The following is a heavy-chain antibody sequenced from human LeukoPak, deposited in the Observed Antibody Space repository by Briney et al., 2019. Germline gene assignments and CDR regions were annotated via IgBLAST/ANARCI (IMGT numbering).Heavy chain of an antibody. V-gene: IGHV3-7*01. J-gene: IGHJ4*02. CDR1: GFTFRTYW. D-gene: IGHD6-6*01. Sequence: GGSLRLSCAASGFTFRTYWMTWVRQAPGKGLEWVANIKQDGSDKYYVDSVKGRFTISRDNANNSLYLQMNSLRAEDTAVYYCARFRYSSSAFDYWGQGTLVTVSS. CDR2: IKQDGSDK. CDR3: ARFRYSSSAFDY.